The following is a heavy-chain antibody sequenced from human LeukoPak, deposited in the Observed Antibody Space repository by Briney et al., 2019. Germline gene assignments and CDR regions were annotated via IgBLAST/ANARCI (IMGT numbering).Heavy chain of an antibody. CDR1: GFTFSSYS. CDR2: ISSSSSSYI. CDR3: ASSEGYCTNGVCYTGLYYYYGMDV. Sequence: PGGSLRLSCAASGFTFSSYSMNWVRQAPGKGLEWVSSISSSSSSYIYYADSVKGRFTISRDNAKNSLYLQMNSLRAEDTAVYYCASSEGYCTNGVCYTGLYYYYGMDVWGQGTTVTVSS. D-gene: IGHD2-8*01. J-gene: IGHJ6*02. V-gene: IGHV3-21*01.